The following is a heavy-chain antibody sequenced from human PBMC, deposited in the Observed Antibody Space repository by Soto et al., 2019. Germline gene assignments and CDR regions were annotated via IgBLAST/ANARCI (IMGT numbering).Heavy chain of an antibody. D-gene: IGHD3-16*01. V-gene: IGHV1-18*01. CDR1: GYTFTSYG. CDR3: ADRRGISPPSGSTAGLMA. Sequence: GASVKVSCKASGYTFTSYGFSWVRQAPGQGLEWMGWISAHNGDTIYAQKFQDRITMTTDTSTNTAYLELRSLKSGDQALFYCADRRGISPPSGSTAGLMAGGNGTTATVS. CDR2: ISAHNGDT. J-gene: IGHJ6*03.